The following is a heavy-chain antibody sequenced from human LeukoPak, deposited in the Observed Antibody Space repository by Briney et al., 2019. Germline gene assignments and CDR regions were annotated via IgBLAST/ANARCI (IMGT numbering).Heavy chain of an antibody. V-gene: IGHV3-48*01. CDR1: GFTFSSYE. CDR3: ARVENGCNSYDAFDI. Sequence: GGSLRLSCAASGFTFSSYEMNWVRQAPGKGLEWVSYISSFSSTIYYADSVMGRFTISRDNAKNSLYLQMNSLRAEDTAVYYCARVENGCNSYDAFDIWGQGTMVTVSS. D-gene: IGHD5-24*01. CDR2: ISSFSSTI. J-gene: IGHJ3*02.